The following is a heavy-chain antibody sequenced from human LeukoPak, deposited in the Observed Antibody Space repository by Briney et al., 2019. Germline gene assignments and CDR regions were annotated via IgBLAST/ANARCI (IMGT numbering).Heavy chain of an antibody. Sequence: GGSLRLSCAASGFDFSDYYMSWIRQAPGKGLEWISNIKTTGLTTYYADSVKGRFTISRDNAKNSLYLQMNSLRAEDTAVYYCARGDCSGGSCYLSLTTIDYWGQGTLVTVSS. V-gene: IGHV3-11*04. J-gene: IGHJ4*02. CDR3: ARGDCSGGSCYLSLTTIDY. CDR1: GFDFSDYY. D-gene: IGHD2-15*01. CDR2: IKTTGLTT.